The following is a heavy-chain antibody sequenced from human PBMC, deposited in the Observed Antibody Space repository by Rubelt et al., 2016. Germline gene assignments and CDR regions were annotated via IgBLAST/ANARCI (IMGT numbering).Heavy chain of an antibody. Sequence: VQLQQWGAGLLKPSETLSLTCAVYGGSFSGYYWSWIRQPPGKGLEWVSTIYSTGSTYYAGSVKGRFTISRDKNTLYLQMDSLRAEDTAVYYCARSRGIVASFFDFWGQGTLVTVSS. J-gene: IGHJ4*02. D-gene: IGHD5-12*01. CDR3: ARSRGIVASFFDF. V-gene: IGHV3-66*01. CDR1: GGSFSGYY. CDR2: IYSTGST.